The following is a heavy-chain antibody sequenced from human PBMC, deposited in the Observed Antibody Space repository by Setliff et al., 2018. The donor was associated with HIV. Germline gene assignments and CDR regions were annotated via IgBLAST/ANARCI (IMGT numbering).Heavy chain of an antibody. CDR1: GFTFSSYA. V-gene: IGHV3-23*01. CDR3: AKDQGVRGVTNYGMDV. CDR2: ISGSGGST. J-gene: IGHJ6*02. D-gene: IGHD3-10*01. Sequence: LRLSCAASGFTFSSYAMSWVRQAPGKGLEWVSAISGSGGSTYYADSVKGRFTISRDNSKNTLYLQMNSLRAEDTAVYYCAKDQGVRGVTNYGMDVWGQGTTVTVSS.